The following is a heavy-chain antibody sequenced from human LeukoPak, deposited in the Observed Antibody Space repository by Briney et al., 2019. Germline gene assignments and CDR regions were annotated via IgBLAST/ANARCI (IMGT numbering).Heavy chain of an antibody. J-gene: IGHJ4*02. V-gene: IGHV3-23*01. CDR1: GFSFSGYA. CDR2: ISGSGGRT. CDR3: DKGGQDFDFCRFDY. Sequence: GGSLRLSCAASGFSFSGYAMSWVRQAPGKGLEWVSSISGSGGRTYYTNSVKGRFTISRENFKNTVYLEMNNLGAEDTALYYCDKGGQDFDFCRFDYWGQGNLVIVSS. D-gene: IGHD3-3*01.